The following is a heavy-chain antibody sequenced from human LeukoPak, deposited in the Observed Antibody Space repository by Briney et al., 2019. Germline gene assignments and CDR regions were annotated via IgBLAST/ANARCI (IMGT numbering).Heavy chain of an antibody. D-gene: IGHD2-21*02. CDR1: GYTLTELS. Sequence: ASVKVSCKVSGYTLTELSMHWVRQAPGKGLEWMGGFDPEDGETIYAQKFQGRVTMTEDTSTDTAYMELSSLRSEDTVVYYCATSEVHIVVVTAKGPPYAFDIWGQGTMVTVSS. CDR3: ATSEVHIVVVTAKGPPYAFDI. CDR2: FDPEDGET. V-gene: IGHV1-24*01. J-gene: IGHJ3*02.